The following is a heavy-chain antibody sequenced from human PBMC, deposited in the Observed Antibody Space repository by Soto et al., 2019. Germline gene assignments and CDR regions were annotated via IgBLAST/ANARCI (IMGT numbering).Heavy chain of an antibody. D-gene: IGHD5-12*01. Sequence: EVQLVESGGGLVQPGRSLRLSCAASGFTFDDYAMHWVRQAPGKGLEWVSGISWNSGSIGYADSVKGRFTISRDNAKNSLYLQMKSLRAEDTALYYCAKAGRRWLQFSDPGRYWYFDLWGRGTLVTVSS. CDR2: ISWNSGSI. V-gene: IGHV3-9*01. CDR3: AKAGRRWLQFSDPGRYWYFDL. CDR1: GFTFDDYA. J-gene: IGHJ2*01.